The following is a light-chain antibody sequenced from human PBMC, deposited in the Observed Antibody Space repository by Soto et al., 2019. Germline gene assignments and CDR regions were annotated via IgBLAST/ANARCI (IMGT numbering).Light chain of an antibody. Sequence: DLQLTQSPSFLSASVGDRVTITCRASQGISSYLAWYQQEPGKAPKPLIYAASTLQSGVPSRFSGGGSGTEFTLTISSLQPEDFATYYCQQLKSYPVIFGGGTKVEIK. CDR3: QQLKSYPVI. J-gene: IGKJ4*01. V-gene: IGKV1-9*01. CDR2: AAS. CDR1: QGISSY.